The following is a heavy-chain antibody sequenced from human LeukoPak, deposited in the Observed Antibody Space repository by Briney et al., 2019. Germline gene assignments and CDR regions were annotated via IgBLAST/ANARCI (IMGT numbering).Heavy chain of an antibody. CDR2: IRYDGSNK. Sequence: GGSLRLSCAASGFTFSSYGMHWVRQAPGKGLEWVAFIRYDGSNKYYADSVKGRFTISRDNSKNTLYLQMNSLRGEDTAVYYCAKDAQRGFDYSNSLEYWGQGTLVTVSS. CDR3: AKDAQRGFDYSNSLEY. V-gene: IGHV3-30*02. CDR1: GFTFSSYG. J-gene: IGHJ4*02. D-gene: IGHD4-11*01.